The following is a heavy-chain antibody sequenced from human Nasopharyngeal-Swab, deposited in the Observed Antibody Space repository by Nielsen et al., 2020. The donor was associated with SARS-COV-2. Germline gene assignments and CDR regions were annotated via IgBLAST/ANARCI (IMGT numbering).Heavy chain of an antibody. J-gene: IGHJ4*02. D-gene: IGHD6-19*01. CDR1: GDSFSSNRAA. CDR3: ARGSHNSGWF. CDR2: AYYRSTWYH. V-gene: IGHV6-1*01. Sequence: SETLSLTCVISGDSFSSNRAAWHWIRQSPSRGLEWLGRAYYRSTWYHDYAVSVQGRVSINPDTSKNLFSLQLNSVTPDDTAVYYCARGSHNSGWFWGRGTLVTVSS.